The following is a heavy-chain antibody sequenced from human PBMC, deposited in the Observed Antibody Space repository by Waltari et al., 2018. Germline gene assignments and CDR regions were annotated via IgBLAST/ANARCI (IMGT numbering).Heavy chain of an antibody. CDR2: IYWNDDK. V-gene: IGHV2-5*01. J-gene: IGHJ5*02. Sequence: QITLKESGPTLVKPTQTLTLTCTFSGFSLSTSGVGVGWIRQPPGKALEWLALIYWNDDKRYSPSLKSRLNITKDTSKNQVVLTMTNMDPVDTATYYCAHSAPDIVVVPAATNWFDPWGQGTLVTVSS. D-gene: IGHD2-2*01. CDR3: AHSAPDIVVVPAATNWFDP. CDR1: GFSLSTSGVG.